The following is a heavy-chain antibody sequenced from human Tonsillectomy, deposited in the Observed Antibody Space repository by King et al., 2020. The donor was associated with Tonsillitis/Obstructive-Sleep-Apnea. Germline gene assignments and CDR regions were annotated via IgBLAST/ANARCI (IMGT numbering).Heavy chain of an antibody. J-gene: IGHJ4*02. V-gene: IGHV2-5*02. CDR3: ARGSDTSTALDY. CDR2: IYWDDDK. D-gene: IGHD5-18*01. CDR1: GFSLSNSGVS. Sequence: TLKESGPALVKPTQTLTLTCTFSGFSLSNSGVSVGWVRQPPGKALEWLALIYWDDDKRYSPSLKNRLTFTKDTSKNQVVLTMTNMDPVDTATYYCARGSDTSTALDYWGQGTLVTVSS.